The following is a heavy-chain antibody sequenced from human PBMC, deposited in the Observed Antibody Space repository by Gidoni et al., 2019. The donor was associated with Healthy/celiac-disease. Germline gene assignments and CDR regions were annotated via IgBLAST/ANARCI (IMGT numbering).Heavy chain of an antibody. CDR3: ARHSQLWLQGIQFFDY. V-gene: IGHV5-10-1*03. J-gene: IGHJ4*02. CDR1: GYSFTSYW. D-gene: IGHD5-18*01. CDR2: IDPSDSYT. Sequence: EVQLVQSGAEVKKPGESLRISCKGSGYSFTSYWISWVRQMPGKGLEWMGRIDPSDSYTNYRPSFQGHVTISADKSISTAYLQWSSLKASDTAMYYCARHSQLWLQGIQFFDYWGQGTLVTVSS.